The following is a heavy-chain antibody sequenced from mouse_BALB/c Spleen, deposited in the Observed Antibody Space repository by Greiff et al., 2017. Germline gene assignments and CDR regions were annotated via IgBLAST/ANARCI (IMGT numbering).Heavy chain of an antibody. V-gene: IGHV14-3*02. J-gene: IGHJ4*01. Sequence: VQLQQSGAELVKPGASVKLSCTASGFNIKDTYMHWVKQRPEQGLEWIGRIDPANGNTKYDPKFQGKAAIAADTSSNTAYLQLSSLTSEDTAVYYCATGDAMDYWGQGTSVTVSS. CDR2: IDPANGNT. CDR3: ATGDAMDY. CDR1: GFNIKDTY. D-gene: IGHD4-1*01.